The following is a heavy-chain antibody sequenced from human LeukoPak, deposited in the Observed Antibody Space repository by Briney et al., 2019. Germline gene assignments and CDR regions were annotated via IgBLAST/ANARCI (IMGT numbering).Heavy chain of an antibody. V-gene: IGHV4-38-2*01. CDR2: IYHSGST. CDR3: ARGLFGESYDY. Sequence: SGTLSLTCAVSGFTISGGYYWGWVRRPPGKGLGWIGSIYHSGSTYYNPPLKSRVTISVDTSKNQFSLKLSSVTAADTAVYYCARGLFGESYDYWGQGTLVTVSS. D-gene: IGHD3-10*02. CDR1: GFTISGGYY. J-gene: IGHJ4*02.